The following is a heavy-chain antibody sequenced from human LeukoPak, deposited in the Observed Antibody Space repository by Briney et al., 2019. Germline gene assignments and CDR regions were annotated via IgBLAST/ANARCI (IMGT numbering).Heavy chain of an antibody. CDR2: INSDGSST. CDR1: GFTFSSYW. CDR3: ARGYSSNWYYFDY. J-gene: IGHJ4*02. Sequence: GGSLRLSCAASGFTFSSYWMHWVCQAPGKGLLWVSRINSDGSSTNYADSVKGRFTISRDNAKNTLYLQMNSLRAEDTAVYYCARGYSSNWYYFDYWGQGTLVTVSS. V-gene: IGHV3-74*01. D-gene: IGHD6-13*01.